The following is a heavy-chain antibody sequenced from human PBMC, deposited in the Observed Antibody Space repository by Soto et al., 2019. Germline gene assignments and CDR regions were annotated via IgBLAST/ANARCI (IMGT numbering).Heavy chain of an antibody. J-gene: IGHJ6*02. D-gene: IGHD3-10*01. CDR1: GFTFSSYW. V-gene: IGHV3-74*01. Sequence: GGSLRLSCAASGFTFSSYWMHWVRQAPGKGLVWVSRINSDGSSTSYADSVKGRFTISRDNAKNTLYLQMNSLRAEDTAVYYCARDDHVLLWFGAPKTDYYYYGMDVWGQGTTVTVSS. CDR3: ARDDHVLLWFGAPKTDYYYYGMDV. CDR2: INSDGSST.